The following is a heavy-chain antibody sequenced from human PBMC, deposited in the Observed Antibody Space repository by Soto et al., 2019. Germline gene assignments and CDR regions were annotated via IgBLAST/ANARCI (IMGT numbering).Heavy chain of an antibody. CDR2: MNPNSGNT. CDR3: ARAGVYRNYSYSYMDV. V-gene: IGHV1-8*01. J-gene: IGHJ6*03. CDR1: GYTFTSYD. D-gene: IGHD4-4*01. Sequence: QVQLVQSGAEVKKPGASVKVSCKASGYTFTSYDINWVRQATGQGLEWMGWMNPNSGNTGYAQKFQGRVTMTRNTSISTAYMELSSLRSEDTAVYYCARAGVYRNYSYSYMDVWGKGTTVTVSS.